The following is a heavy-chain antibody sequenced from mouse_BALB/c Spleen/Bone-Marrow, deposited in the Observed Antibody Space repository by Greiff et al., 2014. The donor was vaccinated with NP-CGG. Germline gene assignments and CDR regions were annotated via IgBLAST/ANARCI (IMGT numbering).Heavy chain of an antibody. CDR1: GYTFTSSW. CDR3: ARSYRSWYFDV. V-gene: IGHV1S130*01. D-gene: IGHD2-14*01. Sequence: VKLVESGSVLVRPGASVKLSCKASGYTFTSSWMHWAKQRPGQGLEWIGDIHPNSGNTNYNEKFRGKATLTVDTSSNTAYVDLSSLTSEDSAVYYCARSYRSWYFDVWGAGTTVTVSS. J-gene: IGHJ1*01. CDR2: IHPNSGNT.